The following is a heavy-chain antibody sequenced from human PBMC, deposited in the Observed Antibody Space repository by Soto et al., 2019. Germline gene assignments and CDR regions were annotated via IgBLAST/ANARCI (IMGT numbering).Heavy chain of an antibody. Sequence: QLQLQESGPGLVKPSETLSLTCTVSGGSISDDTYYWDWIRQPPGKGLEWIGSMYYSGTSSYNPSLKSRVSMSVDTSKKQLSLRLTSVTAADTAVYYCARLHCDSPNCVPLDPWGQGTLVTVSS. CDR2: MYYSGTS. CDR3: ARLHCDSPNCVPLDP. J-gene: IGHJ5*02. V-gene: IGHV4-39*01. D-gene: IGHD3-22*01. CDR1: GGSISDDTYY.